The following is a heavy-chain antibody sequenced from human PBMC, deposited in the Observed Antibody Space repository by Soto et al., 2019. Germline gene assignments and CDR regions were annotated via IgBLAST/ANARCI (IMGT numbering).Heavy chain of an antibody. CDR1: GFTFSSYS. J-gene: IGHJ3*02. V-gene: IGHV3-48*02. CDR2: ISSSSSTI. CDR3: AGGADFWGGYYIVDAFDI. Sequence: GGSLRLSCAASGFTFSSYSMNWVRQAPGKGLEWVSYISSSSSTIYYADSVKGRFTISRDNAKNSLYLQMNSLRDEDTAVYYCAGGADFWGGYYIVDAFDIWGQGTMVTVSS. D-gene: IGHD3-3*01.